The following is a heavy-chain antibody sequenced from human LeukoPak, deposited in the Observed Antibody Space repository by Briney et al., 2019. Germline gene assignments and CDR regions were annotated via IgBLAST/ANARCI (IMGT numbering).Heavy chain of an antibody. CDR1: GGTFSSYA. CDR2: IIPIFGTA. Sequence: ASVKVSCKASGGTFSSYAISWVRQAPGQGLEWMGGIIPIFGTANYAQKFQGRVTITTDEPTSTAYMELSSLRSEDTAVYYCASSPEDDYGDYVGLYYFDYWGQGTLVTVSS. D-gene: IGHD4-17*01. J-gene: IGHJ4*02. CDR3: ASSPEDDYGDYVGLYYFDY. V-gene: IGHV1-69*05.